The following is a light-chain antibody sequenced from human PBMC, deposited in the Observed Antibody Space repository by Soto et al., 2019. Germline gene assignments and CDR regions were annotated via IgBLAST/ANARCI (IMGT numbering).Light chain of an antibody. CDR1: QSVSSSY. J-gene: IGKJ1*01. CDR2: GAS. Sequence: EIVLTQSPGTLSLSPGERATLSCRASQSVSSSYLAWYQQKPGQAPRLLIYGASSRAPGIPDRFSGSGSGTDFTLTISRLEPEDFAVYSCQQYGSSRTFGQGTEV. V-gene: IGKV3-20*01. CDR3: QQYGSSRT.